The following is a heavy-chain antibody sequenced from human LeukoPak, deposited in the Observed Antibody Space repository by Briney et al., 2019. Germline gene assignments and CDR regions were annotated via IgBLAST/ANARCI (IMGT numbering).Heavy chain of an antibody. CDR1: GGSISSYY. D-gene: IGHD2-21*02. CDR3: ARRVVVVTANDKSDAFDV. J-gene: IGHJ3*01. V-gene: IGHV4-59*01. CDR2: IYYSGST. Sequence: PSETLSLTCTVSGGSISSYYWSWIRQPPGEGLEWIGYIYYSGSTNYNPSLKSRVTISLDTSKNQFSLKLNSVTAADTAVYYCARRVVVVTANDKSDAFDVWGQGTVVTVPS.